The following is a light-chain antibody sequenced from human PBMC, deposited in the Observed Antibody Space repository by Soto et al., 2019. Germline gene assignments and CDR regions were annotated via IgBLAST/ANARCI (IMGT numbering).Light chain of an antibody. CDR3: AAWDDSLNEV. CDR2: SNN. Sequence: QSVLTQPPSASGTPGQRVTISCSGSSSNIGSNTVNWYQQLPGTAPKLLIYSNNQRPSGVPDRFSGSKSGTSASLAISGLQSEDEADYYCAAWDDSLNEVFGTGTKVTAL. CDR1: SSNIGSNT. V-gene: IGLV1-44*01. J-gene: IGLJ1*01.